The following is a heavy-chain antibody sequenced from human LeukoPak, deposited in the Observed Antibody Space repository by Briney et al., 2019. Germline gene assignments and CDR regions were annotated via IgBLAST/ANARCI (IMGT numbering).Heavy chain of an antibody. CDR3: ATYINWVAGDV. D-gene: IGHD1-1*01. CDR2: INHEGGDI. CDR1: GFTFDKSW. J-gene: IGHJ6*02. V-gene: IGHV3-7*01. Sequence: GGSLRLSCAASGFTFDKSWMSRVRQAPGKGLEWVANINHEGGDIQYVASVKGRFTISRDNAKDSVYLQMNSLRAEDTAVYHCATYINWVAGDVWGQGTTVTVSS.